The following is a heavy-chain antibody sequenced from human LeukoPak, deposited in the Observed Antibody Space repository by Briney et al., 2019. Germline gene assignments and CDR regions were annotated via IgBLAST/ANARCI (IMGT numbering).Heavy chain of an antibody. Sequence: ASVKVSCKASGGTFSSYTISWVRQAPGQGLEWMGRIIPILGIANYAQKFQGRVTITADKSTSTAYMELSSLRSEDTAVYYCARAGESGYSYALDYWGQGTLVTVSS. CDR3: ARAGESGYSYALDY. V-gene: IGHV1-69*02. D-gene: IGHD5-18*01. CDR1: GGTFSSYT. CDR2: IIPILGIA. J-gene: IGHJ4*02.